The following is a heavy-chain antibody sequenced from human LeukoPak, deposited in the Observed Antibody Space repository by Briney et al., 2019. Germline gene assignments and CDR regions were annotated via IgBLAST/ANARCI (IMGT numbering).Heavy chain of an antibody. V-gene: IGHV1-46*01. J-gene: IGHJ4*02. CDR1: GYTFTSYY. D-gene: IGHD7-27*01. Sequence: ASVKVSCKASGYTFTSYYLHWVRQAPGLGLEWMGIINPSGGSTSYTQKFQGRVTMTRDTSISTAYMELSSLRSEDTAVYYCARALLGRYDYWGQGTLVAVSS. CDR3: ARALLGRYDY. CDR2: INPSGGST.